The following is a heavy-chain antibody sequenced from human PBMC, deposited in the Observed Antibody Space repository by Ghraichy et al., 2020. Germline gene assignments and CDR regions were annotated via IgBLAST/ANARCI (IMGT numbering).Heavy chain of an antibody. CDR1: GGTFSSYA. CDR3: ARDEQHIVATWD. J-gene: IGHJ4*02. V-gene: IGHV1-69*04. CDR2: IIPILGIA. Sequence: SVKVSCKASGGTFSSYAISWVRQAPGQGLEWMGRIIPILGIANYAQKFQGRVTITADKSTSTAYMELSSLRSEDTAVYYCARDEQHIVATWDWGQGTLVTVSS. D-gene: IGHD5-12*01.